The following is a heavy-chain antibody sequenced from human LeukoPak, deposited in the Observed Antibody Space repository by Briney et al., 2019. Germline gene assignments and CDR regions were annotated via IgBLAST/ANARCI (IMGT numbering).Heavy chain of an antibody. CDR3: AKDWGNWGYGYYFDH. D-gene: IGHD7-27*01. CDR1: GFTFSSYA. Sequence: PGGSLRLSCAASGFTFSSYAMSWVRQAPGKGLEWVAVISYDGSNKYYADSVKGRFTISRDNSKNTLYLQMNSLRAEDTAVYYCAKDWGNWGYGYYFDHWGQGTLVTVSS. V-gene: IGHV3-30*18. J-gene: IGHJ4*02. CDR2: ISYDGSNK.